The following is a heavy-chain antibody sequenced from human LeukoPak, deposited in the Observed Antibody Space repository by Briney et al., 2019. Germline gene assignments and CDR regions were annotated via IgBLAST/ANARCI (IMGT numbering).Heavy chain of an antibody. Sequence: GGSLRLSCAASGFIFSNYGMHWVRQAPGKGLEWVAVIWHDGSNKYYADSVKGQFTISRDNSKNTVYLQMNSLRAEDTAVYYCANNFDYWGQGTLVTVSS. V-gene: IGHV3-33*06. CDR1: GFIFSNYG. J-gene: IGHJ4*02. CDR2: IWHDGSNK. CDR3: ANNFDY.